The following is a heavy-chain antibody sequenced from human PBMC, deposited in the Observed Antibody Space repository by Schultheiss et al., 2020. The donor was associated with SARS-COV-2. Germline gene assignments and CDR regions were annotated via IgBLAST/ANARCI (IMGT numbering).Heavy chain of an antibody. Sequence: GGSLRLSCAASGFTFSSYGMHWVRQAPGKGLEWVAVISYDGSNKYYADSVKGRFTISRDSPKNTLYLQMNSLRAEDTAVYYCARARTGPRYNWNYGTYFDYWGQGTLVTVSS. J-gene: IGHJ4*02. CDR1: GFTFSSYG. V-gene: IGHV3-33*05. CDR3: ARARTGPRYNWNYGTYFDY. CDR2: ISYDGSNK. D-gene: IGHD1-7*01.